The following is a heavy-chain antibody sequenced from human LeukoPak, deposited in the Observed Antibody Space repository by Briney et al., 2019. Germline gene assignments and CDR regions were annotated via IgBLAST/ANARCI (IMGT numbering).Heavy chain of an antibody. CDR2: MNPNSGNT. V-gene: IGHV1-8*03. J-gene: IGHJ6*03. CDR3: ARSPRGSSWYYYYYYYMDV. Sequence: ASVKVSCKASGYTFTSYDINWVRQATGQGLEWVGWMNPNSGNTGYAQKFQGRVTITGNTSISTAYMELSSLRSEDTAVYYCARSPRGSSWYYYYYYYMDVWGKGTTVTVSS. CDR1: GYTFTSYD. D-gene: IGHD6-13*01.